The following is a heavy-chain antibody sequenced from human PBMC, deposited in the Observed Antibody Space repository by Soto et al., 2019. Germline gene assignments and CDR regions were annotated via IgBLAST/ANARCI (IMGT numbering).Heavy chain of an antibody. Sequence: QVQLVESGGGVVQPGRSLRLSCAASGFTFSSYGMHWVRQAPGKGLEWVAVIWYDGSNKYYADSVKGRFTISRDNSKNTLYLQMNSLKAEDTAVYYCARDNVDFWSGRSLDYWGQGTLVTVSS. CDR3: ARDNVDFWSGRSLDY. CDR2: IWYDGSNK. V-gene: IGHV3-33*01. D-gene: IGHD3-3*01. J-gene: IGHJ4*02. CDR1: GFTFSSYG.